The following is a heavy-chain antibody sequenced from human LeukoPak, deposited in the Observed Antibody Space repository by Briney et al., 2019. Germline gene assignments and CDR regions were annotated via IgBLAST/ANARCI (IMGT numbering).Heavy chain of an antibody. CDR1: GGSFSGYN. V-gene: IGHV3-11*01. CDR3: ASLCGGSCYRGYYFDY. D-gene: IGHD2-15*01. CDR2: ISSSGSTI. J-gene: IGHJ4*02. Sequence: PSETLSLTCAVYGGSFSGYNWSWIRQAPGKGLEWVSYISSSGSTIYYADSVKGRFTISRDNAKNSLYLQMNSLRAEDTAVYYCASLCGGSCYRGYYFDYWGQGTLVTVSS.